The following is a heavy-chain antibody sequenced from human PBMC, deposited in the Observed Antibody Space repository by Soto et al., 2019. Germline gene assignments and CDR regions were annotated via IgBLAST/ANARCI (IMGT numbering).Heavy chain of an antibody. CDR3: ARWSYLDY. J-gene: IGHJ4*02. V-gene: IGHV3-23*01. CDR1: GFSFGSYA. D-gene: IGHD3-3*01. CDR2: ISGSDGKT. Sequence: VGSLRLSCAAPGFSFGSYALSWVRQAPGKGLEWVSTISGSDGKTFYADSVKGRFSISRDTSQNTLYLQMNSLGADDTAIYYCARWSYLDYWGQGTRVTVSS.